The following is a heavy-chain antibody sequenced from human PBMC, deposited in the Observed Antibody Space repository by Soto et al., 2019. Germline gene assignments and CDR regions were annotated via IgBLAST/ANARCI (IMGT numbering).Heavy chain of an antibody. Sequence: PSETLSLTCTVSGGSISSYYWSWIRQPPGKGLEWIGYIYYSGSTNYNPSLKSRVTISVDTSKNQFSLKLSSVTAADTAVYYCARVVYREYDCSSTSCYMPLGWSDPRGQGTLVTVSS. D-gene: IGHD2-2*02. J-gene: IGHJ5*02. CDR3: ARVVYREYDCSSTSCYMPLGWSDP. CDR2: IYYSGST. V-gene: IGHV4-59*01. CDR1: GGSISSYY.